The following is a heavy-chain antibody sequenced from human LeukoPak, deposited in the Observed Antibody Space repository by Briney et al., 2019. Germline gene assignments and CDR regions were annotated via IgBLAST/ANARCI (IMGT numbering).Heavy chain of an antibody. Sequence: ASVKVSCKASGYAFTSYGISWVRQAPGQGLEWMGWISAYNGNTNYAQKLQGRVTMTTDTSTSTAYMELRSLRSDDTAVCYCATTVTTERYFDYWGQGTLVTVSS. CDR1: GYAFTSYG. CDR3: ATTVTTERYFDY. J-gene: IGHJ4*02. CDR2: ISAYNGNT. V-gene: IGHV1-18*01. D-gene: IGHD4-17*01.